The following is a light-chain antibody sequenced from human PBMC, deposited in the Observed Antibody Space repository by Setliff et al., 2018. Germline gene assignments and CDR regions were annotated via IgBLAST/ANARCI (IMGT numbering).Light chain of an antibody. CDR1: SSDVGGYDY. Sequence: QSALTQPASVSGSPGQSITISCTGSSSDVGGYDYVSWYQHHPGRAPKLMIYEVSNRPSGVSNRFSGSKSGNTASLTISRLQTEDEADYYCTSYTISSTEVFGTGTKVTVL. CDR2: EVS. J-gene: IGLJ1*01. V-gene: IGLV2-14*01. CDR3: TSYTISSTEV.